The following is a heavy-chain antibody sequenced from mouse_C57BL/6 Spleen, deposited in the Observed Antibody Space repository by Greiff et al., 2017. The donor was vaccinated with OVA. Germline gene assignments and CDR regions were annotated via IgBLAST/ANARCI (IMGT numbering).Heavy chain of an antibody. CDR3: ARGGYYDYPYYAMDY. CDR2: LYPGIGST. V-gene: IGHV1-55*01. Sequence: VPLPPPGAALVQPGASVTMSCKASGYTFPRYWLTWVKQRPGQGLECLCSLYPGIGSTTYNEKFKSKATLTVDTSSSTAYMQLSSLTSEDSAVYYCARGGYYDYPYYAMDYWGQGTSVTVSS. CDR1: GYTFPRYW. D-gene: IGHD2-4*01. J-gene: IGHJ4*01.